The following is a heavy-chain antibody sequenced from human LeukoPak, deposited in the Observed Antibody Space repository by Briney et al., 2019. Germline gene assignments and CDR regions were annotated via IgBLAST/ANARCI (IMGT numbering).Heavy chain of an antibody. Sequence: GGSLRLSCAASEFTFSSYSMNWVRQAPGKGLEWVSYITNSGNSKSYADSVKGRFTISRDNAKNSLYLQMNSLRAEDTAVYYCARGFADFVWGSYPSSYWGQGILVTVSS. CDR2: ITNSGNSK. CDR1: EFTFSSYS. V-gene: IGHV3-21*05. D-gene: IGHD3-16*02. CDR3: ARGFADFVWGSYPSSY. J-gene: IGHJ4*02.